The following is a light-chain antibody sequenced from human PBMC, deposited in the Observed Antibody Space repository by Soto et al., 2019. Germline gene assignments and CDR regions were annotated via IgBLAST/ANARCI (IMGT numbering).Light chain of an antibody. J-gene: IGKJ1*01. V-gene: IGKV1-6*01. CDR2: GAS. Sequence: IQVTQSPPSLSASVGDRVTISCRARQGIRSDLAWYQQKPGKVPKLLIYGASKLASGVPSRFSGSGFGTDFTLTISSLQPEDFATYYCLQDYNFPWAFGQGTKVEIK. CDR1: QGIRSD. CDR3: LQDYNFPWA.